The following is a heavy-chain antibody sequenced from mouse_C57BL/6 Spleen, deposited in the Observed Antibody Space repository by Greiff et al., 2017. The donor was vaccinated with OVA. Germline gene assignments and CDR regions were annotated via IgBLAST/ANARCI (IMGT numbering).Heavy chain of an antibody. V-gene: IGHV1-80*01. J-gene: IGHJ1*03. CDR2: IYPGDGDT. Sequence: QVQLQQSGAELVKPGASVKISCKASGYAFSSYWMNWVKQRPGKGLEWIGQIYPGDGDTNYTGKFKGKATLTADKSSSTAYMQLSSLTSEDSAVYFCARGVYYGSSYYWYFDVWGTGTTVTVSS. CDR1: GYAFSSYW. D-gene: IGHD1-1*01. CDR3: ARGVYYGSSYYWYFDV.